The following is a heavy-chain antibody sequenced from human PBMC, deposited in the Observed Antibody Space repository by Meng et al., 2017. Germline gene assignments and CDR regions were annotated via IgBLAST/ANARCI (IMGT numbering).Heavy chain of an antibody. CDR2: IKQDGSEK. V-gene: IGHV3-7*01. CDR3: ARSLGDRAFDI. Sequence: GESLKISCAASGFTFSSYWMSWVRQAPGKGLEWVDNIKQDGSEKYYVDSVKGRFTISRDNAKNSLYLQMNSLRAEDTAVYYCARSLGDRAFDIWGQGTMVTVSS. CDR1: GFTFSSYW. D-gene: IGHD2-21*01. J-gene: IGHJ3*02.